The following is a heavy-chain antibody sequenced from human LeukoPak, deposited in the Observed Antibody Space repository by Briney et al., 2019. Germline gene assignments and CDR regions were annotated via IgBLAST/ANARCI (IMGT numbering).Heavy chain of an antibody. CDR2: ISGGGDNT. CDR3: TTDSGSYYLLPFDY. J-gene: IGHJ4*02. D-gene: IGHD1-26*01. V-gene: IGHV3-23*01. CDR1: GFTFSSYV. Sequence: PGGSLRLSCAASGFTFSSYVMHWVRQAPGKGLEWVSAISGGGDNTYYADSVKGRFTISRDNSKNTLYLQMNSLKTEDTAVYYCTTDSGSYYLLPFDYWGQGTLVTVSS.